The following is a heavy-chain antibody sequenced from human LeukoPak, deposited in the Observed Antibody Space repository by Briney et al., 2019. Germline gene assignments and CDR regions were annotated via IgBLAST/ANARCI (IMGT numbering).Heavy chain of an antibody. CDR2: IGAYNGNT. J-gene: IGHJ4*02. CDR1: GYTFTSYG. CDR3: ARDSGPTTYYDFWSGYYVYYFDY. V-gene: IGHV1-18*01. D-gene: IGHD3-3*01. Sequence: ASVKVSCKASGYTFTSYGISWVRQAPGQGLEWMGWIGAYNGNTNYAQKLQGRVTMTTDTSTSTAYMELRSLRSDDTAVYYCARDSGPTTYYDFWSGYYVYYFDYWGQGTLVTVSS.